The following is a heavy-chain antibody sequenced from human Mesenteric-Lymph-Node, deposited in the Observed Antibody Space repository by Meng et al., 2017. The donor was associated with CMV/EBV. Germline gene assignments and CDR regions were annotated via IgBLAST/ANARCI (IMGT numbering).Heavy chain of an antibody. D-gene: IGHD3-3*01. J-gene: IGHJ4*02. CDR2: ISWNSGSI. CDR3: AKEGSGGVLRFSYFDY. Sequence: GGSLRLSCAASGFTFDDYAMHWVRQAPGKGLEWVSGISWNSGSIGYADSVEGRFTISRDNAKNSLYLQMNSLRAEDTALYYCAKEGSGGVLRFSYFDYWGQGTLVTVSS. V-gene: IGHV3-9*01. CDR1: GFTFDDYA.